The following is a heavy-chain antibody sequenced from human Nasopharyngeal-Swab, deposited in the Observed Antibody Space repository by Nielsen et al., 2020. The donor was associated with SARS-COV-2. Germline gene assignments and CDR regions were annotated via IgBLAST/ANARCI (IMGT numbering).Heavy chain of an antibody. CDR2: IKQDGSEK. J-gene: IGHJ3*02. CDR1: GFTFSSYW. CDR3: ARDFRDSAAVAGTVGAFDI. V-gene: IGHV3-7*01. Sequence: GGALRLSRAASGFTFSSYWMSWVRQAPGKGLEWGANIKQDGSEKYYVDSVKGRFTISRDNAKNSLYLQMNSLRAEDTAVYYCARDFRDSAAVAGTVGAFDIWGQGTMVTVSS. D-gene: IGHD6-19*01.